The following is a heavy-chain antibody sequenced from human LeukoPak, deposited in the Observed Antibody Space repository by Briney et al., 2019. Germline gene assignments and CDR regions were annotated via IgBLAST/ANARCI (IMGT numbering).Heavy chain of an antibody. V-gene: IGHV4-4*07. D-gene: IGHD3-3*01. CDR3: ARVPPSFWSGYGDV. Sequence: SETLSLTCTVSGGSISSYYWSWIRQPAGKGLEWIGRIYTSGSTNYNPSLKSRVTMSVDTSKNQFSLKLSSVTAADTAVYYCARVPPSFWSGYGDVWGKGTTVTVSS. CDR1: GGSISSYY. J-gene: IGHJ6*04. CDR2: IYTSGST.